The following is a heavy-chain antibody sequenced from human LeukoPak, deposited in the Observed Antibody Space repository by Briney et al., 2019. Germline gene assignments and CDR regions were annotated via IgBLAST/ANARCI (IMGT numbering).Heavy chain of an antibody. D-gene: IGHD3-22*01. CDR1: GFTFSTYA. Sequence: GGSLRLSCAASGFTFSTYAIHWVRQAPGKGLEWMAFISNNGRNKDYADSVKGRFTISRDNSKNTLYLQVNSLRPDDTAVYYCTRDLTGHYSIDYWGQGTLVTVSS. V-gene: IGHV3-30*04. CDR3: TRDLTGHYSIDY. CDR2: ISNNGRNK. J-gene: IGHJ4*02.